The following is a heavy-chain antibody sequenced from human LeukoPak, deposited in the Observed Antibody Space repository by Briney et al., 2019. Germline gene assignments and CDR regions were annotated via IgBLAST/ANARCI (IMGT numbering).Heavy chain of an antibody. CDR2: INPNGGST. D-gene: IGHD2-2*01. CDR1: GYTFTSYY. Sequence: ASVTVSCKASGYTFTSYYMHWVRQAPGQGLEWVGIINPNGGSTSYAQKFQGRVTMTRDMSTSTVYMELSSLRSEDTAVYYCAREVGGYCSSTSCSNNWFDPWGQGTLVTVSS. V-gene: IGHV1-46*01. CDR3: AREVGGYCSSTSCSNNWFDP. J-gene: IGHJ5*02.